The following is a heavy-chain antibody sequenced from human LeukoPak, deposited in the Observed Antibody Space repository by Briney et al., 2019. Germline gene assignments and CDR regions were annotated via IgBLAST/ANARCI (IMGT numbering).Heavy chain of an antibody. D-gene: IGHD3-10*01. CDR3: AKERPEEYYGSGSYFDY. J-gene: IGHJ4*02. CDR1: GFTFSTYA. CDR2: ISNSGGVT. Sequence: PGGSLRLSCAASGFTFSTYAMSWVRQAPGKGLEWVSAISNSGGVTQYADSVRGRFTISRDNSKNTVYLQMNSLRAEDTAVYYCAKERPEEYYGSGSYFDYWGQGTLVTVSS. V-gene: IGHV3-23*01.